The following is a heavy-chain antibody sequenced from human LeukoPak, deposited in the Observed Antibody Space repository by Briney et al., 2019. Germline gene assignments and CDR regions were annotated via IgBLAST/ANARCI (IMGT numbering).Heavy chain of an antibody. CDR1: GFTFSSYW. V-gene: IGHV3-74*01. Sequence: GGSLRLSCAASGFTFSSYWMHWDRQDPGKGLVWVSHIKSDGTSTSYADSVRGRFTISRDNAKNTLYLQMNSLRAEDTAVYFCARDRYYGIDVWGRGTTVTVSS. J-gene: IGHJ6*02. CDR3: ARDRYYGIDV. CDR2: IKSDGTST.